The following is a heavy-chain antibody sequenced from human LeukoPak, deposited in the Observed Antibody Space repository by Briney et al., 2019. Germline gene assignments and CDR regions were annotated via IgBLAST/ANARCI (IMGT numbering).Heavy chain of an antibody. CDR3: ATSTAIGLHHDAFDI. CDR2: ISSSSSTI. J-gene: IGHJ3*02. CDR1: GFTFSSYS. D-gene: IGHD2-2*02. V-gene: IGHV3-48*01. Sequence: GGSLRLSCAVSGFTFSSYSTNWVRHAPGKGREWGSYISSSSSTIYYAASVKGRFTISRDNAKNSLYLQMNSLRAEDTAVYYCATSTAIGLHHDAFDIWGQGTMVTVSS.